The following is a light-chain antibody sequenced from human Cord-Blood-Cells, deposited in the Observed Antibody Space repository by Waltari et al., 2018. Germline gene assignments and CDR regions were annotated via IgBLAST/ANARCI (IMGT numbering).Light chain of an antibody. CDR3: QQYNNWPFT. CDR1: PSVSSN. J-gene: IGKJ3*01. Sequence: EIVMTQSPATLSVSPGERATLSCRASPSVSSNLAWYQQKPGQAPRRLIYGASPRATGIPARFRGSGSGTEFTLTISSLQSEDFAVYYCQQYNNWPFTFGPGTKVDIK. CDR2: GAS. V-gene: IGKV3-15*01.